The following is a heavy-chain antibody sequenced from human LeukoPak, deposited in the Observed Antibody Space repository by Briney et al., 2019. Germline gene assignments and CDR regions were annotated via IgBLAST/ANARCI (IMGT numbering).Heavy chain of an antibody. Sequence: PSETLSLACTVSGGSISSYYWSWIRQPPGKGLEWIGYIYYSGSTNYNPSLKSRVTISADTSKNQFSLKLSSVTAADTAVYYCARVAFGGVIVKYYFDYWGQGTLVTVSS. V-gene: IGHV4-59*01. CDR1: GGSISSYY. J-gene: IGHJ4*02. CDR3: ARVAFGGVIVKYYFDY. D-gene: IGHD3-16*02. CDR2: IYYSGST.